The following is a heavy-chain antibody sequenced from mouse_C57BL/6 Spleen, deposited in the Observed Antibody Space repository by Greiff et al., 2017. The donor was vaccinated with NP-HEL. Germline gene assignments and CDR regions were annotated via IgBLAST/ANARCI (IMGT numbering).Heavy chain of an antibody. V-gene: IGHV1-82*01. CDR1: GYAFSSSW. D-gene: IGHD2-4*01. J-gene: IGHJ3*01. CDR3: AREAGDYEGWFAY. Sequence: VKLMESGPELVKPGASVKISCKASGYAFSSSWMNWVKQRPGKGLEWIGRIYPGDGDTNYNGKFKGKATLTADKSSSTAYMQLSSLTSEDSAVYFCAREAGDYEGWFAYWGQGTLVTVSA. CDR2: IYPGDGDT.